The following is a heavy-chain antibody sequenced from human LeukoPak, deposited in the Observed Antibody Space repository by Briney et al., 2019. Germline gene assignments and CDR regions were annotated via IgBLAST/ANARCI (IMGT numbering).Heavy chain of an antibody. CDR2: ISGSGGST. Sequence: GGSLRLSCAASGFTFSNYAMSWVRQAPGKGLEWVSAISGSGGSTYYADSVKGRFTISRDNSKNTLYLQMNSLRAEDTAVYYCAKSRSGAVSGTLHFDYWGRGTLVTVSS. CDR1: GFTFSNYA. V-gene: IGHV3-23*01. D-gene: IGHD6-19*01. J-gene: IGHJ4*02. CDR3: AKSRSGAVSGTLHFDY.